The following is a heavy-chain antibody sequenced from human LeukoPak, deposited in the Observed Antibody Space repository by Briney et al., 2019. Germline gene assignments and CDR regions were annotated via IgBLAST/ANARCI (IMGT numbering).Heavy chain of an antibody. J-gene: IGHJ3*02. CDR1: GGSISRHF. CDR2: IHYSGRT. CDR3: ARLLDNDSSGDPDTLDM. Sequence: SQTLSPTCSLSGGSISRHFWSWIRHPPGEGLDWIAFIHYSGRTKYNTSLQSRVTLSIDTSENNFSLKLTSVTAADTAVYYCARLLDNDSSGDPDTLDMWGQGTVVSVSS. D-gene: IGHD3-22*01. V-gene: IGHV4-59*11.